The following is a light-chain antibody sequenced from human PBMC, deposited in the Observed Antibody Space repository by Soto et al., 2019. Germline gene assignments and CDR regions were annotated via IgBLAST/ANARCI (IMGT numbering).Light chain of an antibody. V-gene: IGLV2-11*01. J-gene: IGLJ1*01. CDR2: DVS. CDR3: CSYAGSYSYV. Sequence: QSALTQPRSVSGSPGQSVTISCTGTSSDVGGYNYVSWYQQHPGKAPKLMIYDVSKRPSGVPDRFSGSKSGNTASLTISGXXXXXXXXYXCCSYAGSYSYVFGTGTKLTVL. CDR1: SSDVGGYNY.